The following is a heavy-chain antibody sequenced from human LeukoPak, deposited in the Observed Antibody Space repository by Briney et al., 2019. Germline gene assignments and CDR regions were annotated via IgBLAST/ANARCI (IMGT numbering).Heavy chain of an antibody. CDR2: INHSGST. Sequence: SETLSLTCAVYGGSFSGYYWSWIRQPPGKGPEWIGEINHSGSTNYNPSLKSRVTISVDTSKNQFSLKLSSVTAADTAVYYCARRRVLYYFDYWGQGTLVTVSS. J-gene: IGHJ4*02. CDR3: ARRRVLYYFDY. D-gene: IGHD2-15*01. V-gene: IGHV4-34*01. CDR1: GGSFSGYY.